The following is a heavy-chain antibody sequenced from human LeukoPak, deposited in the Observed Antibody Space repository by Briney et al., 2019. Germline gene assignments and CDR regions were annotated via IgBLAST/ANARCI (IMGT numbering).Heavy chain of an antibody. J-gene: IGHJ4*02. CDR1: GFTFSDYY. V-gene: IGHV3-11*05. D-gene: IGHD6-13*01. CDR3: ARVRVKGQQQLVRFDY. Sequence: PGGSLRLSCAASGFTFSDYYMSWIRQAPGKGLEWDSYISSSSSYTDYADSVKGRFTISRDNAKNSLYLQMNSLRAADTAVYYCARVRVKGQQQLVRFDYWGQGTLVTVSS. CDR2: ISSSSSYT.